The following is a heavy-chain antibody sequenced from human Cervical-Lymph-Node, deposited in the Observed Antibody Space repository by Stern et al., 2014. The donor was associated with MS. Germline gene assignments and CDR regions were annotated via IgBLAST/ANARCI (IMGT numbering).Heavy chain of an antibody. D-gene: IGHD3-3*01. J-gene: IGHJ6*02. CDR1: GASVSSGSYY. CDR3: ARHDQFLGGMDV. Sequence: MQLVESGPGLVKPSETLSLTCTVSGASVSSGSYYWGWIRQSPGKRLEWFGYVYSAGTPPPTPSLSSGVPISIDTYNNLFFLNLPSGTATDTAVYYCARHDQFLGGMDVWGQGTTVTVSS. V-gene: IGHV4-39*01. CDR2: VYSAGTP.